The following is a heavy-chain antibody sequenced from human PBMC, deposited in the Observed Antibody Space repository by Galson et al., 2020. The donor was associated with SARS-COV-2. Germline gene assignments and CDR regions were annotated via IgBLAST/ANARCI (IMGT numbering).Heavy chain of an antibody. J-gene: IGHJ6*02. D-gene: IGHD3-22*01. CDR3: AREGVVALVYYYYGMDV. V-gene: IGHV4-61*02. CDR2: IYTSGST. Sequence: SETLSLTCTVSGGSISSGSYYWSWIRQPAGKGLEWIGRIYTSGSTNYNPSLKSRVTISVDTSKNQFSLKLSSVTAADTAVYYCAREGVVALVYYYYGMDVWGQGTTVTVSS. CDR1: GGSISSGSYY.